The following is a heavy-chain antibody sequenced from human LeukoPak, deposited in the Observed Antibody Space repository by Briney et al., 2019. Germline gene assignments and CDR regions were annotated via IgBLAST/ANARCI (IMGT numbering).Heavy chain of an antibody. Sequence: GGSLRLSCVASGFKFGNHWMTWVRQAPGKGLYWVANMNEDGTERNYADSVKGRFTISRDNNKGSLYLQMSDLRVEDTAVYYCCYHSIAARPIDYWGQGTLVTVSS. V-gene: IGHV3-7*03. CDR3: CYHSIAARPIDY. J-gene: IGHJ4*02. D-gene: IGHD6-6*01. CDR2: MNEDGTER. CDR1: GFKFGNHW.